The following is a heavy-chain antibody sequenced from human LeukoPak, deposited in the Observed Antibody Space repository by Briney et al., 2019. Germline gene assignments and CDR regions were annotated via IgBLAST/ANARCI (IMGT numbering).Heavy chain of an antibody. J-gene: IGHJ4*02. Sequence: GGSLKLSCAASGFTFDDYAMHWVRQAPGKGLEWVSLISWDGGSTYYADSVKGRFTISRDNSKNSLYLQMNSLRAEDTALYYCAKEMDSSGYYYYFDYWGQGTLVTVSS. CDR3: AKEMDSSGYYYYFDY. V-gene: IGHV3-43D*03. CDR2: ISWDGGST. D-gene: IGHD3-22*01. CDR1: GFTFDDYA.